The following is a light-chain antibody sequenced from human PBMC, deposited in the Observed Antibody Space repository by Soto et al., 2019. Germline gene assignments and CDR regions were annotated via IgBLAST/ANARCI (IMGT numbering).Light chain of an antibody. V-gene: IGLV3-21*02. CDR2: DDS. Sequence: SYELTQPPSVSVAPGQTARITCGGNNIGGKNVHWYQQRPGHAPVLVLYDDSDRPSGIPERFSGSNSGNTASLTVSGLQAEDEAVYYCTSYGGSNVPYVFGGGTKLTVL. CDR3: TSYGGSNVPYV. J-gene: IGLJ1*01. CDR1: NIGGKN.